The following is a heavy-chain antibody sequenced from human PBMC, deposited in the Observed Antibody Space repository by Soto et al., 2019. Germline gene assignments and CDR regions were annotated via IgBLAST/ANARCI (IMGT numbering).Heavy chain of an antibody. CDR1: GYSISSGSY. D-gene: IGHD3-16*01. J-gene: IGHJ4*01. V-gene: IGHV4-38-2*02. CDR3: PRDGGIYPGIDY. Sequence: SETLSLTCAVSGYSISSGSYWGWLRQPPGKGLVWNGSMSHSGTTYSNPSLQSRVTISVDTSKNQVSLKLSFVTAADTAVYYCPRDGGIYPGIDYWGQEPWSPSPQ. CDR2: MSHSGTT.